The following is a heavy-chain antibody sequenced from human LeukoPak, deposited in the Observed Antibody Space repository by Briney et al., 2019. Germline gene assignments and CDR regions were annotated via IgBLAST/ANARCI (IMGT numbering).Heavy chain of an antibody. Sequence: GGSLRLSCAASGFTFSSYSMNWVRQAPGKGLEWVSYISSSSSTIYYADPVKGRFTISRDNAKNSLYLQMNSLRAEDTAVYYCARGRGSSTSCYSYWGQGTLVTVSS. D-gene: IGHD2-2*01. CDR3: ARGRGSSTSCYSY. CDR1: GFTFSSYS. J-gene: IGHJ4*02. V-gene: IGHV3-48*01. CDR2: ISSSSSTI.